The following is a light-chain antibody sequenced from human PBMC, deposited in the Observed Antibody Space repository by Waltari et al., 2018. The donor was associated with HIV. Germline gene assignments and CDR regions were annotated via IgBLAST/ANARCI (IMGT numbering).Light chain of an antibody. CDR3: QHFSSSRWT. J-gene: IGKJ1*01. V-gene: IGKV3-20*01. CDR1: QRVGSTY. CDR2: GAS. Sequence: ETVLTQSPGTLSLSPGERATLSCRASQRVGSTYLAWYQQKPDQAPRLLIYGASRRATGIPDRCSGSGAGTDYTLTISRLEPEDSAVYYCQHFSSSRWTFGQGTKVEIK.